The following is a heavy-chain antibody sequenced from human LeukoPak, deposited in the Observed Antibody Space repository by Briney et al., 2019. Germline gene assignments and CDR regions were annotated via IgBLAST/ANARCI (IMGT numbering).Heavy chain of an antibody. CDR3: AHSGWYPYYFDY. CDR1: GFSPSTSGVG. Sequence: SGPTLVKPTQTLTLTCPSSGFSPSTSGVGGGWILKPPGKALEGLALIYWNDDKRYSPSLKSRLTITKDTSKNQVVLTMTNMDPVDTATYYCAHSGWYPYYFDYWGQGTLVTVSS. CDR2: IYWNDDK. V-gene: IGHV2-5*01. D-gene: IGHD6-19*01. J-gene: IGHJ4*02.